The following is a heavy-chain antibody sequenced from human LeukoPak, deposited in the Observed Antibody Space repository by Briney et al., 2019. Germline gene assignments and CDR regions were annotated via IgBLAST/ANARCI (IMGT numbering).Heavy chain of an antibody. Sequence: SETLSLTCTVSGGSISSYYWSWIRQPPGKGLEWIGYIYYSGSTNYNPSLKSRATISVDTSKNQFSLKLSSVTAADTAVYYCARAPSYDFWSGYYRPYYYYMDVWGKGTTVTVSS. D-gene: IGHD3-3*01. J-gene: IGHJ6*03. V-gene: IGHV4-59*01. CDR3: ARAPSYDFWSGYYRPYYYYMDV. CDR2: IYYSGST. CDR1: GGSISSYY.